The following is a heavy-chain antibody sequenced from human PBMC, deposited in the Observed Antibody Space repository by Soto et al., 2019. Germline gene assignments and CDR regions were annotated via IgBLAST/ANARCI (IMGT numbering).Heavy chain of an antibody. V-gene: IGHV4-34*01. Sequence: SETLSLTCAVYGGSFSGYYWSWIRQPPGKGLEWIGEINHSGSTNYNPSLKSRFTISRDNSKNTLYLQMNSLRAEDTAVYYCAKDHGDYHDSSGYYVVYGMDVWGQGTTVTVSS. CDR2: INHSGST. CDR3: AKDHGDYHDSSGYYVVYGMDV. CDR1: GGSFSGYY. J-gene: IGHJ6*02. D-gene: IGHD3-22*01.